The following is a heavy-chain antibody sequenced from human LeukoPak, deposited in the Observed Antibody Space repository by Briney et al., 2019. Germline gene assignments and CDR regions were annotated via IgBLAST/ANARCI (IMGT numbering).Heavy chain of an antibody. CDR3: ARVDGDYDAFDI. Sequence: NPSETLSLTCTVSGGSISSSSHDCGWIRHPPGKGLEWIGTIYYSGDTYYNPSLKSRVTISVDTSKNQFSLKLSSVTAADTAVYYCARVDGDYDAFDIWGQGTMVTVSS. V-gene: IGHV4-39*07. D-gene: IGHD4-17*01. CDR2: IYYSGDT. CDR1: GGSISSSSHD. J-gene: IGHJ3*02.